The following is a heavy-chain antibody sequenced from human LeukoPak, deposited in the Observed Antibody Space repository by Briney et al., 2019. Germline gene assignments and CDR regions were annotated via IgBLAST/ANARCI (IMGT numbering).Heavy chain of an antibody. CDR2: INSDGSST. V-gene: IGHV3-74*01. J-gene: IGHJ4*02. Sequence: GGSLRLSCTASGFTFSNYPMHWVRQAPGKGLVWVSRINSDGSSTTYADSVEGRFTISRDNAKNTLYLQMNSLRAEDTAVYYCAGANIPAADFDYWGQGTLVTVSS. CDR1: GFTFSNYP. D-gene: IGHD6-13*01. CDR3: AGANIPAADFDY.